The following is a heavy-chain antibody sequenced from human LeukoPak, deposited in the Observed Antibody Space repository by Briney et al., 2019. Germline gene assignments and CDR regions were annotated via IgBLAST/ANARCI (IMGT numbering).Heavy chain of an antibody. CDR2: INYIGNT. J-gene: IGHJ5*02. V-gene: IGHV4-30-4*01. D-gene: IGHD2-21*02. Sequence: SQTLSLTCNVSGGSVSSVAKYWSWIRQPPGKGLEWIGYINYIGNTFYNPSLKSRVTISGDTSKNQFSLRLSSVTAADTAVYYCARHEVLVVVTAIDWFDPWGQGTLVTVSS. CDR1: GGSVSSVAKY. CDR3: ARHEVLVVVTAIDWFDP.